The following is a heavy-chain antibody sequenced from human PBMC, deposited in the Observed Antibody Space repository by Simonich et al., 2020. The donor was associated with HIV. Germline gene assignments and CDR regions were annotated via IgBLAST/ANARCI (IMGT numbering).Heavy chain of an antibody. J-gene: IGHJ4*02. Sequence: QLQLQESGPGLVKPSETLSLTCTVSGASLSSSSYYWGWIRQPPGKGLEWIGRIYYSGTTYYNPSLKSRVTISLDTAKNQFSLKLSSVTAADTAVYYCARLKSLTWDYWGQGTLVTVSS. CDR3: ARLKSLTWDY. CDR2: IYYSGTT. V-gene: IGHV4-39*01. CDR1: GASLSSSSYY.